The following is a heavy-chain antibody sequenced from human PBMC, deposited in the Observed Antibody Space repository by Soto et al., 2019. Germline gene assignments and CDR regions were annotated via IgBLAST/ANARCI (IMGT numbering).Heavy chain of an antibody. CDR2: IYHSGST. J-gene: IGHJ6*02. Sequence: SETLSLTCAVSGYSISSGYYWGWIRQPPGKGLEWIGSIYHSGSTYYNPSLKSRVTISVDTSRNQFSLKLSSVTAADTAVYYCASSHCSGGSCYSTWGNYYYGMDVWGQGTTVTVSS. CDR1: GYSISSGYY. D-gene: IGHD2-15*01. CDR3: ASSHCSGGSCYSTWGNYYYGMDV. V-gene: IGHV4-38-2*01.